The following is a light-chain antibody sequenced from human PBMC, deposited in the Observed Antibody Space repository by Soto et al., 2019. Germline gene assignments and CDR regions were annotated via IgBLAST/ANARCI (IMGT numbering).Light chain of an antibody. CDR1: QSISSY. J-gene: IGKJ3*01. Sequence: DIQMTQSPSSLSASVGDRVTITCRASQSISSYLNWYQQKPGKAPKLLIYAASSLQSGVPSRFSGSGSGTDFTLTISSLQPEDFATYYCQQNYSTPQRFTFRPGTKVDIK. CDR2: AAS. CDR3: QQNYSTPQRFT. V-gene: IGKV1-39*01.